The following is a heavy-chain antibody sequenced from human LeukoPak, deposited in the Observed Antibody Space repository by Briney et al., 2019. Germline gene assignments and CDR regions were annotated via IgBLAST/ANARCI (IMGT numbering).Heavy chain of an antibody. J-gene: IGHJ4*02. V-gene: IGHV1-3*01. CDR2: INAGNGNT. D-gene: IGHD3-10*01. Sequence: ASVKVSCKASGYTFTSYAMHWMSQAPGQRLEWMGWINAGNGNTKYSQKFQGRVTITRDTSASTAYMELSSLRSEDTAVYYCALITMVRGVIIGYYWGQGTLVTVSS. CDR3: ALITMVRGVIIGYY. CDR1: GYTFTSYA.